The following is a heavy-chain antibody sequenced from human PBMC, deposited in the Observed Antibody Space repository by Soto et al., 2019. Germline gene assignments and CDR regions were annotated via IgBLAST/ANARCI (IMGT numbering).Heavy chain of an antibody. CDR1: GGTFSSYA. J-gene: IGHJ6*02. CDR3: ASSVDTAMVKPPGLYYYYGMDV. CDR2: IIPIFGTA. V-gene: IGHV1-69*13. Sequence: GASVKVSCKASGGTFSSYAISWVRQAPGQGLEWMGGIIPIFGTANYAQKFQGRVTITAGESTSTAYMELSSLRSEDTAVYYCASSVDTAMVKPPGLYYYYGMDVWGQGTTVTVSS. D-gene: IGHD5-18*01.